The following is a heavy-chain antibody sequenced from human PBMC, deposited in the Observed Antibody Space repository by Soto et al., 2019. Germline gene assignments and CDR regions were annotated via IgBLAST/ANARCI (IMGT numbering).Heavy chain of an antibody. V-gene: IGHV4-4*07. J-gene: IGHJ5*02. Sequence: PSETLSLTCTVSGGSISSYYWSWIRQPAGKGLEWIGRIHTSGSINYNPSLKSRATMSVDTSKNQLSLKLSSVTAADTAVYYCARGMELSILGVTSWGQGALVTVSS. D-gene: IGHD1-26*01. CDR3: ARGMELSILGVTS. CDR2: IHTSGSI. CDR1: GGSISSYY.